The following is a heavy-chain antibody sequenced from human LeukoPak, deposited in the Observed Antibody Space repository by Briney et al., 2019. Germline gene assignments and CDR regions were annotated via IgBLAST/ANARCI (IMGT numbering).Heavy chain of an antibody. V-gene: IGHV4-39*01. CDR2: IYYSGSI. CDR1: GGSISSSSYY. D-gene: IGHD2-15*01. J-gene: IGHJ3*02. CDR3: ASIYCSGGSCYPSAFDI. Sequence: PSETLSLTCTVSGGSISSSSYYWGWIRQPPGKGLEWIGSIYYSGSIYYNPSLKSRVTISVDTSKNQFSLKLSSVTAADTAVYYCASIYCSGGSCYPSAFDIWGQGTMVTVSS.